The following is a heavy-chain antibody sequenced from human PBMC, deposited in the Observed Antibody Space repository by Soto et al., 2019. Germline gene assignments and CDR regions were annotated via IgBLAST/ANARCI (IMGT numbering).Heavy chain of an antibody. CDR1: GGTFSTSA. Sequence: QGQLEQSGAEVKKPGSSVKVSYKASGGTFSTSAISWVRQAPGQGLEWMGGIMPIFRTPDYAQKFQGRVTITADESTSTAYMELSGLRSDDTAVYYCARDKDRQQLGGNYYYMLDVWGQGTTVTVSS. V-gene: IGHV1-69*13. J-gene: IGHJ6*02. D-gene: IGHD3-3*02. CDR2: IMPIFRTP. CDR3: ARDKDRQQLGGNYYYMLDV.